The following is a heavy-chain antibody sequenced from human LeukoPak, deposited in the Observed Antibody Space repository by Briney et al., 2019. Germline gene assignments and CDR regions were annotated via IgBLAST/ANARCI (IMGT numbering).Heavy chain of an antibody. CDR2: ISHTGST. Sequence: PSETLSLTCTVSGGSISTDNYYWTWIRQPPGKGLEWIAYISHTGSTYYNPSLRSRVTISVDTSKNQFSLKLSSVTAADTAVYYCARAPRDPANFDDAFDIWGQGTMVTVSS. D-gene: IGHD1-7*01. V-gene: IGHV4-30-4*01. J-gene: IGHJ3*02. CDR1: GGSISTDNYY. CDR3: ARAPRDPANFDDAFDI.